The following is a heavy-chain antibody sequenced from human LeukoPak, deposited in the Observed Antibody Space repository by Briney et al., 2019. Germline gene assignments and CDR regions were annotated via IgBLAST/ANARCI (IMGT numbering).Heavy chain of an antibody. CDR2: IDSDVSST. Sequence: GGSLRLSCEVSGFTFNTHWMHWVRQAPGKGLVWVSRIDSDVSSTTYADSVKGRFTISRDNAKNTLYLQMNSLRAEDTAVYYCARETYYDFWSGYYHYYYYTDVWGKGTMVTVSS. D-gene: IGHD3-3*01. CDR1: GFTFNTHW. J-gene: IGHJ6*03. V-gene: IGHV3-74*01. CDR3: ARETYYDFWSGYYHYYYYTDV.